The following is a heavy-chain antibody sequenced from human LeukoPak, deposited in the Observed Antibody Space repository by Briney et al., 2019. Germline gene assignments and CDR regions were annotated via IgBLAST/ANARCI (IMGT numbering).Heavy chain of an antibody. CDR3: ATKQWLAPPPDS. CDR2: INTDGTVT. Sequence: PGGSLRLSCAASGCTFIKYWMLWVRQAPGKELASVSRINTDGTVTTYADSVKGRFTVSRDNADNTMFLQMNSVSDEDTAVYYCATKQWLAPPPDSWGQGTPVTVSS. J-gene: IGHJ4*02. V-gene: IGHV3-74*01. D-gene: IGHD6-19*01. CDR1: GCTFIKYW.